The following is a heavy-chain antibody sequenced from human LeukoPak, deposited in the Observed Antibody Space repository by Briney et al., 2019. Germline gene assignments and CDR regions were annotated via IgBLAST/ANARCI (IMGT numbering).Heavy chain of an antibody. D-gene: IGHD6-6*01. V-gene: IGHV3-30*18. CDR1: GFTFSSYG. J-gene: IGHJ6*02. CDR2: ISYDGSNK. CDR3: AKTSSSPDHYYYYGMDI. Sequence: GGSLRLSCAASGFTFSSYGMHWVRQAPGKGLEWVAVISYDGSNKYYADSVKGRFTISRDNSKNTLYLQMNSLRAEDTAVYYCAKTSSSPDHYYYYGMDIWGQGTTVTVSS.